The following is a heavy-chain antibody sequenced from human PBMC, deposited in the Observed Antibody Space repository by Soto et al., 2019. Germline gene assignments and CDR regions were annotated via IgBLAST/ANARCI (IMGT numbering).Heavy chain of an antibody. V-gene: IGHV4-59*01. D-gene: IGHD5-18*01. CDR1: GGSMSHYH. J-gene: IGHJ4*02. CDR2: THDSGII. CDR3: ARTGYGDHFDY. Sequence: QVQLQESGPGLVKPSETLSLTCTVSGGSMSHYHWCWIRQSPGKGLEFIGYTHDSGIINYNPSLMSRVAISLDTAKNQISLKLTSVTAADTALYYCARTGYGDHFDYWGRGTLVTVSS.